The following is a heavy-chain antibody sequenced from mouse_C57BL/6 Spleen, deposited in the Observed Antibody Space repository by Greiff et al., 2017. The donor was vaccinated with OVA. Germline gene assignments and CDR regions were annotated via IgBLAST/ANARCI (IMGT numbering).Heavy chain of an antibody. CDR2: IHPTSGSP. Sequence: QVQLQQPGAELVKPGASVKLSCKASGYTFTSYWMHWVKQRPGQGLEWIGMIHPTSGSPNYNEKLQSKATLTVDKYSSTAYMQLRSLTAEDSAVYYCARGRVTTVVADYAMDYWGQGTSVTVSS. CDR3: ARGRVTTVVADYAMDY. J-gene: IGHJ4*01. D-gene: IGHD1-1*01. CDR1: GYTFTSYW. V-gene: IGHV1-64*01.